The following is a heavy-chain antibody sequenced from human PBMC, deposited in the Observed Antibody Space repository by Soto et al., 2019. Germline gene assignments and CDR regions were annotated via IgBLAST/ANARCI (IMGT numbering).Heavy chain of an antibody. CDR3: ARGYDYIWGSYRSRWFDP. V-gene: IGHV4-34*01. D-gene: IGHD3-16*02. CDR2: INHSGST. Sequence: SETLSLTCAVYGGSFSGYYWSWIRQPPGKGLEWIGEINHSGSTNYNPSLKSRVTISVDTSKNQFSLKLSSVTAADTAVYYCARGYDYIWGSYRSRWFDPWGQGTLVTVSS. CDR1: GGSFSGYY. J-gene: IGHJ5*02.